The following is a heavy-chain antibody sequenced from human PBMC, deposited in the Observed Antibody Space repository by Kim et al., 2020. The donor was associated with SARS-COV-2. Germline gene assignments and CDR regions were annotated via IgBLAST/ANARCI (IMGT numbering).Heavy chain of an antibody. CDR2: IYHSGST. V-gene: IGHV4-4*02. J-gene: IGHJ6*02. Sequence: SETLSLTCAVSGGSISSSNWWSWVRQPPGKGLEWIGEIYHSGSTNYNPSLKSRVTISVDKSKNQFSLKLSSVTAADTAVYYCARGARDILTGVYYGMDVWGQGTTVTVS. D-gene: IGHD3-9*01. CDR3: ARGARDILTGVYYGMDV. CDR1: GGSISSSNW.